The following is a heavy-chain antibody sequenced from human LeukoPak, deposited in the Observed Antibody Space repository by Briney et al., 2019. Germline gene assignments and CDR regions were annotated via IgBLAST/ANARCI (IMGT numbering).Heavy chain of an antibody. CDR1: GSTFSSYS. Sequence: PGGSLRLSCAASGSTFSSYSMNWVRQAPGKGLEWVSSISSSSSYIYYADSVKGRFTISRDNAKNSLYLQMNSLRAEDTAVYYCARGYVDTAIHDYGDDYDYWGQGTLVTVSS. J-gene: IGHJ4*02. D-gene: IGHD5-18*01. CDR2: ISSSSSYI. CDR3: ARGYVDTAIHDYGDDYDY. V-gene: IGHV3-21*01.